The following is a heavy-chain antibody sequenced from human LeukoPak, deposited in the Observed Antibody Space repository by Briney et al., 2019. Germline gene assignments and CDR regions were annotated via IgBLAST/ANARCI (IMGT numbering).Heavy chain of an antibody. D-gene: IGHD6-19*01. J-gene: IGHJ4*02. CDR3: ARSQYSSGWDFHY. Sequence: SVKVSCKASGGPFSSYAISWVRQAPGQGLEWMGRIIPIFGTANYAQKFQGRVTITTDESTSTAYLELSSLRSEDTAVYYCARSQYSSGWDFHYWGQGTLVTVSS. CDR1: GGPFSSYA. CDR2: IIPIFGTA. V-gene: IGHV1-69*05.